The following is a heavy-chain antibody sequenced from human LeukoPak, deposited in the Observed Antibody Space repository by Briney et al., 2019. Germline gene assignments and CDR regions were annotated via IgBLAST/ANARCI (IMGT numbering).Heavy chain of an antibody. D-gene: IGHD3-22*01. CDR1: GFTFDAYA. CDR3: AKDSSGYYYVFPH. V-gene: IGHV3-43*02. J-gene: IGHJ1*01. CDR2: ISGDGGST. Sequence: GGSLRLSCAASGFTFDAYAMHCVRQAPGKGLEWVSLISGDGGSTYYGDSVKGRFTISRDNSKNSLYLQMNSLGTEDTALYYCAKDSSGYYYVFPHWGQGTLVTVSS.